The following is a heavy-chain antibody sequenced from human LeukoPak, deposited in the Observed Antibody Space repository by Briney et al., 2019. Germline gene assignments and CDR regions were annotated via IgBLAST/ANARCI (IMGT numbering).Heavy chain of an antibody. V-gene: IGHV1-8*01. CDR3: ARGGDAGRMDV. Sequence: ASVKVSCKASGYTFTNYDINWVRQATGQGLEWMGWMNPDRGSTGYAQKFQGRVTMTRSTSISTAYMELSSLRSEDTAVYYCARGGDAGRMDVWGQGTTVTVSS. CDR1: GYTFTNYD. J-gene: IGHJ6*02. D-gene: IGHD3-10*01. CDR2: MNPDRGST.